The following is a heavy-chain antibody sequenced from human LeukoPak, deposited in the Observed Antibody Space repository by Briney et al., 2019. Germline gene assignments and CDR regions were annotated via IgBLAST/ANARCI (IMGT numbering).Heavy chain of an antibody. Sequence: GGSLRLSCAASGFTISTYAMHWVRQAPGKGLEWVAHISFDGSYKHYADSVKGRFTISRDNSKNTQYLQMNSLRPEDTAVYYCARDQRSSTSCFSVCAWGFAPWGQGTLVTVSS. CDR1: GFTISTYA. J-gene: IGHJ5*02. V-gene: IGHV3-30*04. D-gene: IGHD2-2*01. CDR3: ARDQRSSTSCFSVCAWGFAP. CDR2: ISFDGSYK.